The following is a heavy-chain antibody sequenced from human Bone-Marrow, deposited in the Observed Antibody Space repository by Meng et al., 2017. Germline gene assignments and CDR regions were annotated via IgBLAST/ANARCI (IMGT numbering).Heavy chain of an antibody. CDR3: ARDKRYFDWLSEPEFNNWFDP. CDR2: IIPIFGTA. Sequence: SVKVSCKASGGTFSSYAISWVRQAPGQGLEWMGGIIPIFGTANYAQKFQGRVTITADESTSTAYMELRSLRSEDTAVYYCARDKRYFDWLSEPEFNNWFDPWGQGTLVTVSS. CDR1: GGTFSSYA. J-gene: IGHJ5*02. D-gene: IGHD3-9*01. V-gene: IGHV1-69*13.